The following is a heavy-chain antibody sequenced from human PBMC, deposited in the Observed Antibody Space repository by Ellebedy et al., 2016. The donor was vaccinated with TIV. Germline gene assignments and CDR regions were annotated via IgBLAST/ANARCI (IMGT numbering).Heavy chain of an antibody. V-gene: IGHV4-39*01. CDR1: GGSISSSSYY. Sequence: SETLSLTXTVSGGSISSSSYYWGWIRQPPGKGLEWIGSIYYSGSTYYNPSLKSRVTISVDTSKNQFSLKLSSVTAADTAVYYCARLNYYYGMDVWGQGTTVTVSS. CDR3: ARLNYYYGMDV. J-gene: IGHJ6*02. CDR2: IYYSGST.